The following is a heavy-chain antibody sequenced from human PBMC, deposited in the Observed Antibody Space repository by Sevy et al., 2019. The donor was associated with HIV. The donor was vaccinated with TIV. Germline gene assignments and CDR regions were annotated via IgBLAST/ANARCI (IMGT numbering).Heavy chain of an antibody. CDR2: FDPEDGDT. V-gene: IGHV1-24*01. Sequence: ASVKVSCKVSGYTLTKLAMHWVRQAPGKGLEWMGGFDPEDGDTFYAQKFQGRVTMTEDTSTDTAYMELSSLRSEDTAVYYCTTMEYYHNIIGSSSGDYWAQGTLVTVSS. J-gene: IGHJ4*02. CDR3: TTMEYYHNIIGSSSGDY. CDR1: GYTLTKLA. D-gene: IGHD3-22*01.